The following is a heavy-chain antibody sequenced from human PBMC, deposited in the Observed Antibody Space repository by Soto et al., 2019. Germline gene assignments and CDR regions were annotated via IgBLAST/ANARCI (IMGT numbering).Heavy chain of an antibody. D-gene: IGHD3-9*01. CDR2: ISAYNGNT. V-gene: IGHV1-18*01. J-gene: IGHJ3*02. CDR1: GYTFTSYG. Sequence: ASVKVSCKASGYTFTSYGISWVRQAPGQGLEWMGWISAYNGNTNYAQKLQGRVTMTTDTSTSTAYMELRSLRSDDTAVYYCARATLRYFDWLPHKAFDIWGQGTMVTVS. CDR3: ARATLRYFDWLPHKAFDI.